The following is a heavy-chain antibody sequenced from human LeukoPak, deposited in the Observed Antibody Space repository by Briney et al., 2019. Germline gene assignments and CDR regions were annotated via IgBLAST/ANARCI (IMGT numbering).Heavy chain of an antibody. CDR1: GFTFDDYG. J-gene: IGHJ4*02. D-gene: IGHD5-12*01. V-gene: IGHV3-20*04. Sequence: GGSLRLSCAASGFTFDDYGMSWVRQAPGKGLEWVSGINWNGGSKGYADSVKGRFTISRDNAKNSLYLQMNSLRAEDTALYYCARASYSGYDSDYWGQGTLVTVSA. CDR3: ARASYSGYDSDY. CDR2: INWNGGSK.